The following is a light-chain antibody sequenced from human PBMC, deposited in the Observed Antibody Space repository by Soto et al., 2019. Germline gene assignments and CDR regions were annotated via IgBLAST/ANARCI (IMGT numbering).Light chain of an antibody. V-gene: IGKV3-11*01. CDR1: QSVSSY. CDR2: DAS. J-gene: IGKJ1*01. CDR3: HQRSNWPWT. Sequence: EMVLTQSAATLSLSPGERATLSCRASQSVSSYLAWYQQKPGQAPRLLIHDASNRATGIPVRFSGSGSGTDLTLTISILEPEDFAVYYCHQRSNWPWTFGQWTKVEIK.